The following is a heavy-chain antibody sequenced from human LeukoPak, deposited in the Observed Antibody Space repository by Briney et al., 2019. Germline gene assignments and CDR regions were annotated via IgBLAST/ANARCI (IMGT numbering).Heavy chain of an antibody. Sequence: ASVKVSCKASGGTFSSYAISWVRQAPGQGLEWMGWISAYNGNTNYAQKLQGRVTMTTDTSTSTAYMELRSLRSDDTAVYYCARGPGGAAAGAFDYWGQGTLVTVSS. CDR1: GGTFSSYA. CDR3: ARGPGGAAAGAFDY. CDR2: ISAYNGNT. J-gene: IGHJ4*02. V-gene: IGHV1-18*01. D-gene: IGHD6-13*01.